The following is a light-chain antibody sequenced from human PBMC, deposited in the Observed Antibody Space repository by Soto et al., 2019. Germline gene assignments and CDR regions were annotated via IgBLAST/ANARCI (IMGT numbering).Light chain of an antibody. CDR2: AAS. J-gene: IGKJ1*01. V-gene: IGKV1-39*01. CDR1: QSISSY. Sequence: DIQMTQSPSSLSASVGDRVTITCRASQSISSYLNWYQQKPGKAPKLLIYAASSLQSGVPSRFSGSGYGTDFTLTISSLQPEDFANYYCQQSYSTPPWTFGQGTKVEIK. CDR3: QQSYSTPPWT.